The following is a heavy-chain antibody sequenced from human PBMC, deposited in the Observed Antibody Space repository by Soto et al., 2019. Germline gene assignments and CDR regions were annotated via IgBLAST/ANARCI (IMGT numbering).Heavy chain of an antibody. CDR1: GGTFSSYT. CDR2: IIPILGIA. CDR3: ARDGLRYFDLSHGAHFDY. V-gene: IGHV1-69*08. J-gene: IGHJ4*02. Sequence: QVQLVQSGAEVKKPGSSVKVSCKASGGTFSSYTISWVRQAPGQGLEWMGRIIPILGIANYAQKFQGRVTITADKSTSTAYMELRSLRSEDTAVYYWARDGLRYFDLSHGAHFDYWGQGTLVTVSS. D-gene: IGHD3-9*01.